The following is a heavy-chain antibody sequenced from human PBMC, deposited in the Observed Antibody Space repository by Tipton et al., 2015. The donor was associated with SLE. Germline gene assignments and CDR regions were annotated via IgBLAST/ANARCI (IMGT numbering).Heavy chain of an antibody. D-gene: IGHD3-22*01. CDR1: GDSIRHIY. CDR2: IYTSATT. V-gene: IGHV4-59*01. CDR3: ARGFYYDTDGNYGAFDI. Sequence: TLSLTCTVSGDSIRHIYWCWIRQPPGKGLEWIGYIYTSATTNYQYNPSLKSRVTISVDTSKNQLSLRLNSVTAADTAVYYCARGFYYDTDGNYGAFDIWGQGTMVPVSS. J-gene: IGHJ3*02.